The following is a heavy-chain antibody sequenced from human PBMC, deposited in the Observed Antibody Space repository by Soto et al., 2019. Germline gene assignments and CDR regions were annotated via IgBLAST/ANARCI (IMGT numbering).Heavy chain of an antibody. CDR3: AREKGGYDCFDY. Sequence: ESGGGVVQPGRSLRLSCAASGFTFSNYGMHWVRQAPGKGLEWVAVIWYDGTGQYYANSVKGRVTISRDNSDNMLYLQMNSLRAEDTAVYYCAREKGGYDCFDYWGQGTLVTVSS. CDR1: GFTFSNYG. J-gene: IGHJ4*02. V-gene: IGHV3-33*01. D-gene: IGHD5-12*01. CDR2: IWYDGTGQ.